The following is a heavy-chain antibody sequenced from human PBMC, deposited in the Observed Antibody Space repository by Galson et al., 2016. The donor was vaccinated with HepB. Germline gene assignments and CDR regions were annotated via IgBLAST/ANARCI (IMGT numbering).Heavy chain of an antibody. V-gene: IGHV3-74*01. CDR2: ISSDGSST. Sequence: SLRLSCAASGFTFKNYWMHWVRQVPGKGLVWVSRISSDGSSTRYADSVKGRFTISRDNAKNTLYLQMNSLRVEDTAVYYCARVGDSSSYYFVAYWGQGTLLTVSS. CDR1: GFTFKNYW. D-gene: IGHD3-22*01. J-gene: IGHJ4*02. CDR3: ARVGDSSSYYFVAY.